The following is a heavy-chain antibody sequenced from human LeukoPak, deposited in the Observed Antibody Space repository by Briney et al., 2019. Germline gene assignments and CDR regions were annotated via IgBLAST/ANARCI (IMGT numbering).Heavy chain of an antibody. D-gene: IGHD3-22*01. CDR2: IKEDGSEE. Sequence: GGSLRLSCAASGFTFSTSWMTWVRQPAGKGLEGVANIKEDGSEEYYVDSVKGRFTISRDNAKNSLYLQMNSLGAEDTAVYYCATDPYDTSPSYYAAFDIWGRGTMVTVS. V-gene: IGHV3-7*01. CDR1: GFTFSTSW. J-gene: IGHJ3*02. CDR3: ATDPYDTSPSYYAAFDI.